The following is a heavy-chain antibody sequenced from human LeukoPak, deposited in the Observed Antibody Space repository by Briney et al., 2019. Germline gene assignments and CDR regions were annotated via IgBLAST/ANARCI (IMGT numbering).Heavy chain of an antibody. D-gene: IGHD6-19*01. Sequence: SETLSLTCTVPGGSISSYYRSWIRQPPGRGLEWIGYIYYSGSTIYNPSLKSRVTISVDTSKNQFSLKLSSVTAADTAVYYCAREYDGYSSGWYDYWGQGTLVTVSS. V-gene: IGHV4-59*01. CDR3: AREYDGYSSGWYDY. J-gene: IGHJ4*02. CDR2: IYYSGST. CDR1: GGSISSYY.